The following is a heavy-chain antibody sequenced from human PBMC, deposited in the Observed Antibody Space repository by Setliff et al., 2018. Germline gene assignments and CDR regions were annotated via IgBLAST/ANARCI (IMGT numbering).Heavy chain of an antibody. CDR3: ARALLWFGEGMDV. CDR2: MYNSGNT. J-gene: IGHJ6*04. V-gene: IGHV4-59*11. Sequence: PSETLSLTCTVSGGSISHHYWSWIRQPPGKGLEWVGYMYNSGNTNYNPSLRRRVAISVDKSKNQFSLKLSSVTAADTAVYYCARALLWFGEGMDVWGKGTTVTVSP. D-gene: IGHD3-10*01. CDR1: GGSISHHY.